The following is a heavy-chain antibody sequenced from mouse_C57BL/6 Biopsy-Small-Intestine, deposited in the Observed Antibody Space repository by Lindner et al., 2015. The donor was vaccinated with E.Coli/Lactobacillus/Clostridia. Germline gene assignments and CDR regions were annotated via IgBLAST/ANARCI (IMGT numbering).Heavy chain of an antibody. CDR1: GYTFTDYN. Sequence: VQLQESGPELVKPGASVKISCKTSGYTFTDYNMDWVKQSHGKSLEWIGYIYPNNGVIGYNQKFKSKATLTVDKSSSTAYMELHSLTSEDSAVYYCARKRLLYYGDPWFAYWGQGTLVTVSA. V-gene: IGHV1-34*01. J-gene: IGHJ3*01. CDR3: ARKRLLYYGDPWFAY. D-gene: IGHD2-13*01. CDR2: IYPNNGVI.